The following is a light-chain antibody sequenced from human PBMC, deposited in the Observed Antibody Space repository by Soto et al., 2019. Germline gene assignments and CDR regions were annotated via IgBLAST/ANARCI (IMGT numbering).Light chain of an antibody. Sequence: ELVLAQSPATLSLSPGERATLSCRASQSVSSYLAWYQQKPGQAPRLLIFGASSRATGIPDRFIGSGSGTEFTLTISSLQPGDFATYYCQHYNSYPWTFGQGTKVDIK. V-gene: IGKV3D-15*01. CDR2: GAS. J-gene: IGKJ1*01. CDR3: QHYNSYPWT. CDR1: QSVSSY.